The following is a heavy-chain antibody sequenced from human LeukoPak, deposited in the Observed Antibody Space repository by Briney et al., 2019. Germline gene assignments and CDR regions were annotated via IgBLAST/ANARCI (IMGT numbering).Heavy chain of an antibody. CDR2: INPNSGGT. D-gene: IGHD1-7*01. Sequence: GASVTVSCKASGYTFTGYYMHWVRQAPGQGLEWMGWINPNSGGTNYAQKFQGRVTMTRDTSISTAYMELSRLRSDDTAVYYCAGEVVPAAIGITGTTYSLDYWGQGTLVTVSS. V-gene: IGHV1-2*02. CDR3: AGEVVPAAIGITGTTYSLDY. CDR1: GYTFTGYY. J-gene: IGHJ4*02.